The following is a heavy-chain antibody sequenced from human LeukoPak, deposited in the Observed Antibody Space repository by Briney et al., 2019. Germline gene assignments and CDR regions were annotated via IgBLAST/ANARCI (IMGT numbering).Heavy chain of an antibody. Sequence: KASETLSLTCTVSGGSISSSSYYWGWIRQPPGKGLEWIGSIYYSGSTYYNPSLKSRVTISVDTSKNQFSLKLSSVTAADTAVYYCARHGIQLWPDYWGQGTLVTVSS. CDR3: ARHGIQLWPDY. D-gene: IGHD5-18*01. CDR2: IYYSGST. CDR1: GGSISSSSYY. V-gene: IGHV4-39*01. J-gene: IGHJ4*02.